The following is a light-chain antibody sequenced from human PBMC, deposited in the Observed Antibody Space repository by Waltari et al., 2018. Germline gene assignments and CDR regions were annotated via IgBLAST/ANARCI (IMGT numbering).Light chain of an antibody. CDR3: MQGIQSHWT. CDR2: LES. V-gene: IGKV2-28*01. Sequence: DIVMTQSPLSLPVTPGESASISCRSRESLLHNNGFTYVDWYVQKPGQSPQLLIYLESNRASGVPDRFSGSGSGTDFTLKISRVEAEDVGVYYCMQGIQSHWTFGQGTKVEIK. J-gene: IGKJ1*01. CDR1: ESLLHNNGFTY.